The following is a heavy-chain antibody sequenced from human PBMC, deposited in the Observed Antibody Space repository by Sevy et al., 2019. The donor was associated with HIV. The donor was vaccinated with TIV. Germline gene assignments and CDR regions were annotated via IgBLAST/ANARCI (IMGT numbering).Heavy chain of an antibody. CDR1: GGTFNTYS. CDR3: ATFPRPELELLSHYYGMAV. V-gene: IGHV1-69*13. Sequence: ASVKVSCKASGGTFNTYSISWVRQAPGQGLEWLGGIIPLFGTANYAQKFQNRVTITADATTITAYMDLSSLRSEDTAVYDCATFPRPELELLSHYYGMAVWGQGTTVTVSS. D-gene: IGHD1-7*01. J-gene: IGHJ6*02. CDR2: IIPLFGTA.